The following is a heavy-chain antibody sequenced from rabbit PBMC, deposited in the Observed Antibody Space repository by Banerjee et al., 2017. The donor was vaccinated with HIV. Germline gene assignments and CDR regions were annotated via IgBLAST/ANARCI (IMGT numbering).Heavy chain of an antibody. CDR2: IYVGSSGST. Sequence: QEQLEESGGDLVQPEGSLTLSCKASGFDLSSYYYMCWVRQAPGKGLEVVACIYVGSSGSTYYASWVNGRFTISKTSSTTVTLQMTSLTAADTATYFCARDLAGVIGWNFGLWGQGTLVTVS. V-gene: IGHV1S45*01. CDR3: ARDLAGVIGWNFGL. J-gene: IGHJ3*01. CDR1: GFDLSSYYY. D-gene: IGHD4-1*01.